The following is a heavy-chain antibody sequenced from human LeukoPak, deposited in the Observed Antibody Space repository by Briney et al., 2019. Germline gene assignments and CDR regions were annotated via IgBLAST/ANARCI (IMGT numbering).Heavy chain of an antibody. V-gene: IGHV5-51*01. Sequence: GESLKISCKGSGYSFTSYWIGWLRQMPGKGLEWMGFIYPGDSDTRYSPSFQGQVTISADKSISTAYLQWSSLRASDTAMYYCARQVSSGWYYFDYWGQGTLVTASS. CDR1: GYSFTSYW. CDR2: IYPGDSDT. CDR3: ARQVSSGWYYFDY. J-gene: IGHJ4*02. D-gene: IGHD6-19*01.